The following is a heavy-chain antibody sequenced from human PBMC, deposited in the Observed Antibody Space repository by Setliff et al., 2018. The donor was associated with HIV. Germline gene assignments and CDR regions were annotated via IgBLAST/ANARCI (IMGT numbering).Heavy chain of an antibody. V-gene: IGHV3-49*03. CDR2: IRSKAYGGTT. Sequence: SWFRQAPGKGLEWVGFIRSKAYGGTTEYAASVKGRFTISRDDSKSIAYLQMNSLKTEDTAVYYCTRDSSGWFDPWGQGTLVTVSS. D-gene: IGHD6-19*01. CDR3: TRDSSGWFDP. J-gene: IGHJ5*02.